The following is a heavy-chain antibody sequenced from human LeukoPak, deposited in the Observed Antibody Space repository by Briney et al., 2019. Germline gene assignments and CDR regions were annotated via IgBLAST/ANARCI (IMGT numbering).Heavy chain of an antibody. J-gene: IGHJ4*02. V-gene: IGHV3-53*01. Sequence: GGSLRLSCAASGFTVSSNYVSWVRQAPGKGLEWVSIIYRGGGTYYVDSAKGRFTISRDNSKNTLYLQMNSLRAEDTAIYYCARGLGSDCCNFDYWGQGTQVTVSS. D-gene: IGHD2-21*02. CDR1: GFTVSSNY. CDR3: ARGLGSDCCNFDY. CDR2: IYRGGGT.